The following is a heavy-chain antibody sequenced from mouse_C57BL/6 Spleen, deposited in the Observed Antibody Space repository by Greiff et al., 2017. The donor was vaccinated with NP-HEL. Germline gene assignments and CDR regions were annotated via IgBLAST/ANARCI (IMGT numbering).Heavy chain of an antibody. J-gene: IGHJ4*01. Sequence: QVQLKESGAELVKPGASVKISCKASGYAFSSYWMNWVKQRPGKGLEWIGQIYPGDGDTNYNGKFKGKATLTADKSSSTAYMQLSSLTSEDSAVYFCARGITTVHAMDYWGQGTSVTVSS. V-gene: IGHV1-80*01. CDR1: GYAFSSYW. CDR3: ARGITTVHAMDY. CDR2: IYPGDGDT. D-gene: IGHD1-1*01.